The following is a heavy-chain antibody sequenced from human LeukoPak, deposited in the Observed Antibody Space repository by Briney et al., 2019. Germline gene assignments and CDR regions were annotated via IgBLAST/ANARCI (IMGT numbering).Heavy chain of an antibody. V-gene: IGHV1-2*02. CDR2: INPHTGST. CDR3: ARENTSGYYADY. CDR1: GYTFTDNF. D-gene: IGHD3-22*01. Sequence: VASVKVSCKASGYTFTDNFMQWVRQAPGRGLEWMGWINPHTGSTKYVERFQGRVTMTRDTSNSTAYMEVRRLRSDDTAVYYCARENTSGYYADYWGQGTLVTVSS. J-gene: IGHJ4*02.